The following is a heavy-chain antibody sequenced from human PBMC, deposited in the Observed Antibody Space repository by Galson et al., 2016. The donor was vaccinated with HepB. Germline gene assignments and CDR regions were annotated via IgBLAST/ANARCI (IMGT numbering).Heavy chain of an antibody. CDR3: AKATLTTCTGARCYYFDH. CDR2: FSGSVDTT. CDR1: GFSFAGYA. D-gene: IGHD2-8*02. J-gene: IGHJ4*02. Sequence: SLRLSCAASGFSFAGYAMSWVRQVPGKGLEWVSTFSGSVDTTYYAGSVKGRFTISRDNSKSTLSLQMSSLRVDETAIYYCAKATLTTCTGARCYYFDHWGQGALVTVSS. V-gene: IGHV3-23*01.